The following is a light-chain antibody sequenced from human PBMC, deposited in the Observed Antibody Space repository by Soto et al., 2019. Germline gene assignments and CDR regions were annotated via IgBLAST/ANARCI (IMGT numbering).Light chain of an antibody. CDR1: SSDVGGYNY. CDR3: SSYAGSNNLV. CDR2: EVS. J-gene: IGLJ2*01. V-gene: IGLV2-8*01. Sequence: QSALTQPPSASGSPGQSVTISCTGTSSDVGGYNYVSWYQQQPGTAPKLLIYEVSNRPSGVPDRFSGSKSGNTASLTVSGLQDEEEADYYCSSYAGSNNLVFGGGTKVTVL.